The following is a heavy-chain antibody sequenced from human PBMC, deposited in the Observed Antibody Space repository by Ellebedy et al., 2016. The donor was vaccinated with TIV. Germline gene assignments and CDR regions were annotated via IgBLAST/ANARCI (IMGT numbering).Heavy chain of an antibody. CDR2: IRSKAYGGTT. CDR3: TRARIQLWLTEAFDI. D-gene: IGHD5-18*01. J-gene: IGHJ3*02. CDR1: GFTFGDYA. Sequence: PGGSLRLSCTASGFTFGDYAMSWFRQAPGKGLEWVGFIRSKAYGGTTEYAASVKGRFTISRDDSKSIAYLQMNSLKTEDTAVYYCTRARIQLWLTEAFDIWGQGTMVTVSS. V-gene: IGHV3-49*03.